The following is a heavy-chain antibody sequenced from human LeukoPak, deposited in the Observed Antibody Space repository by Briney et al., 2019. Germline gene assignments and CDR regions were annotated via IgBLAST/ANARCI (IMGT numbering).Heavy chain of an antibody. Sequence: GASVKVSCKASGYTFTGYYMHWVRQAPGQGLEWMGWISAYNGSTNYAQKLQGRVTMTTDTSTSTAYMELRSLRSDDTAVYYCARDRGVDGYYDFWSGYSYWGQGTLVTVSS. J-gene: IGHJ4*02. V-gene: IGHV1-18*01. CDR2: ISAYNGST. CDR3: ARDRGVDGYYDFWSGYSY. CDR1: GYTFTGYY. D-gene: IGHD3-3*01.